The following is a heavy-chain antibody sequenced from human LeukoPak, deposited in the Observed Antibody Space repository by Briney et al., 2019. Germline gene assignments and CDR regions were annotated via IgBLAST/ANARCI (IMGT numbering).Heavy chain of an antibody. CDR3: ARGEGRYSLYGMDV. Sequence: EGSLRLSCAASGFTFSDYYMSWIRQAPGKGLEWVSYTSSSGSTIYYADSVKGRFTISRDNAKNSLYLQMNSLRAEDTAVYYCARGEGRYSLYGMDVWGQGTTVTVSS. D-gene: IGHD5-18*01. J-gene: IGHJ6*02. CDR2: TSSSGSTI. CDR1: GFTFSDYY. V-gene: IGHV3-11*01.